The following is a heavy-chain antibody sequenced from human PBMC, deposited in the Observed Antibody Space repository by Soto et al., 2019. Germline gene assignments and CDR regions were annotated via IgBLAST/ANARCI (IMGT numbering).Heavy chain of an antibody. Sequence: QVQLQESGPGLVKPSGTLSLTCGVSGDSFSSSNWWTWVRQPPGKGLEWIGDILHTGHTDYSPSLRSRVTMSIDPSKTEFSLNLTSGTATDTAVYYCGRSPRRVGGKWYLDYWGQGALVTVSS. V-gene: IGHV4-4*02. CDR1: GDSFSSSNW. CDR2: ILHTGHT. CDR3: GRSPRRVGGKWYLDY. J-gene: IGHJ4*02. D-gene: IGHD2-15*01.